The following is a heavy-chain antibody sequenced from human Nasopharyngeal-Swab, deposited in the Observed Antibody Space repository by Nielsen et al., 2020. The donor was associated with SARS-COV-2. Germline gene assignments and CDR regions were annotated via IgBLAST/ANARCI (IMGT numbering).Heavy chain of an antibody. CDR1: GFTFSSYA. J-gene: IGHJ3*02. Sequence: GESLKISCAASGFTFSSYAMHWVRQAPGKGLEWVAVISYDGSNKYYADSVKGRFTISRDNSKNTLYLQMNSLRAEDTAVYYCARDRYYYDSSGYYNDAFDIWGQGTMVTVSS. CDR2: ISYDGSNK. CDR3: ARDRYYYDSSGYYNDAFDI. D-gene: IGHD3-22*01. V-gene: IGHV3-30*04.